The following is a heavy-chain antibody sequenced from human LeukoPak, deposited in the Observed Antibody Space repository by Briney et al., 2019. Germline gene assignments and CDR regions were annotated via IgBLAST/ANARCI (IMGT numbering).Heavy chain of an antibody. Sequence: GESLKISCKGSGYSFTSYWIGWVRQMPWKGLEWMGIIYPGDSDTRYSPSFQGQVTISADKSISTAYLQWSSLKASDTAMYYCARPPSGGSSEDYFDYWGQGTLVTVSS. J-gene: IGHJ4*02. V-gene: IGHV5-51*01. CDR1: GYSFTSYW. CDR3: ARPPSGGSSEDYFDY. CDR2: IYPGDSDT. D-gene: IGHD2-15*01.